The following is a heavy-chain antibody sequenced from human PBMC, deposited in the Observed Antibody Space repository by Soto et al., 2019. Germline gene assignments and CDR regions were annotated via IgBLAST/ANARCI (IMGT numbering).Heavy chain of an antibody. V-gene: IGHV1-69*12. D-gene: IGHD3-10*02. J-gene: IGHJ6*02. CDR2: IIPMFGTA. CDR1: GGTFSNYA. CDR3: ARDLRSGNYYFYYGMDV. Sequence: QVQLVQSGAEVKKPGSSVKVSCKTSGGTFSNYAISWVRQAPGQGLEWMGGIIPMFGTANYAQRFQGRVTISADESTRTGYMELNSLRSEDTAVYYCARDLRSGNYYFYYGMDVWGQGTTVTVSS.